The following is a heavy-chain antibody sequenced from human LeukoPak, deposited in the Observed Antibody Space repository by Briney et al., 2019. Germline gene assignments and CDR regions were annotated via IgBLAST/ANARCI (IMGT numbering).Heavy chain of an antibody. V-gene: IGHV3-30-3*01. D-gene: IGHD6-6*01. CDR1: RFTFSSYA. CDR3: AREGISSDAFDI. Sequence: GGSLRLSCAAARFTFSSYAMHWVRQAPGKGLGWVAVISYDGSNKYYADSVKGRFTISRDNSKNTLYLQMNSLRAEDTAVYYCAREGISSDAFDIWGQGTMVTVSS. J-gene: IGHJ3*02. CDR2: ISYDGSNK.